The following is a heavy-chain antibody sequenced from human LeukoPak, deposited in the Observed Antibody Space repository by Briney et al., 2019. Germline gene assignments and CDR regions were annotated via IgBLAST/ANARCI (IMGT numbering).Heavy chain of an antibody. CDR3: ARDREPYCTGGTCYSTGDY. J-gene: IGHJ4*02. D-gene: IGHD2-15*01. CDR1: GFTFSSCS. V-gene: IGHV3-21*06. Sequence: GGSLRLSCAVSGFTFSSCSRNWVRQAPGKGLEWVSSISSSGSYIYYADSVKGRFTISRDNAKNSLYLQMNSLRAEDTAVYYCARDREPYCTGGTCYSTGDYWGQGTLVTVSS. CDR2: ISSSGSYI.